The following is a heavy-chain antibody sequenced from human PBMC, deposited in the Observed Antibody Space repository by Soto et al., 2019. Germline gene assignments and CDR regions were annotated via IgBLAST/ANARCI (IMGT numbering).Heavy chain of an antibody. V-gene: IGHV4-39*01. CDR2: IYYNGST. CDR3: ARHYGDYYYYYGMDV. Sequence: QLQLQESGPGLAKPSETLSLTCTVSGGSISSSNYYWGWIRQPPGKGLEWIGSIYYNGSTYYNPSLKSRVTISVDTSKNQFSLKLSSVTAADTAVYYCARHYGDYYYYYGMDVWGQGTTVTVSS. D-gene: IGHD4-17*01. J-gene: IGHJ6*02. CDR1: GGSISSSNYY.